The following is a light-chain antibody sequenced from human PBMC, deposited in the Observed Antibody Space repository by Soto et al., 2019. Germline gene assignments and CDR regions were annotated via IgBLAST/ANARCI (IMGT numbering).Light chain of an antibody. CDR1: QTISSW. J-gene: IGKJ1*01. Sequence: DIQMTQSPSTLSGSVGDRVTITCRASQTISSWLAWYQQKPGKAPKLLIYKASTLKSGVPSRFSGSGSGTEFTLTISSLQADDIATYYCQQYNSDWTFGQGTKVDIK. CDR3: QQYNSDWT. CDR2: KAS. V-gene: IGKV1-5*03.